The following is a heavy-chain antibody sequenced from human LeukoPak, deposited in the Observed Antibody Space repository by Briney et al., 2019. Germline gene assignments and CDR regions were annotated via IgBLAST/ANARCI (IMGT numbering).Heavy chain of an antibody. CDR2: IYYSGST. Sequence: SETLSLTCTVSGGSISSYYLNWIRRPPGKGLEWIGYIYYSGSTNYNPSLKSRVTISLDTSKNQFSLKLSSVTASDTAVYYCARRRVGDLTVGSDTWFDPWGQGALVTVSS. CDR1: GGSISSYY. CDR3: ARRRVGDLTVGSDTWFDP. J-gene: IGHJ5*02. D-gene: IGHD2-15*01. V-gene: IGHV4-59*08.